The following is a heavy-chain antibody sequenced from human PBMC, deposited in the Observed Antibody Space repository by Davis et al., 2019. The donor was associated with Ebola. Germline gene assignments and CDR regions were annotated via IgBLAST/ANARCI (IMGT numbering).Heavy chain of an antibody. CDR1: GGTFSSYA. V-gene: IGHV1-18*01. CDR2: ISAYNGNT. D-gene: IGHD2/OR15-2a*01. Sequence: AASVKVSCKASGGTFSSYAISWVRQAPGQGLEWMGWISAYNGNTNYAQKLQGRVTMTTDTSTSTAYMELRSLRSDDTAVYYCARVIAQVDYWGQGTLVTVSS. CDR3: ARVIAQVDY. J-gene: IGHJ4*02.